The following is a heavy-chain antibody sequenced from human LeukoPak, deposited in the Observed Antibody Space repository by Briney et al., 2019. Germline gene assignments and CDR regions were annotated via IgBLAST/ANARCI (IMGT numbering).Heavy chain of an antibody. CDR3: AKDNPIAVAGTVDY. V-gene: IGHV3-30*02. Sequence: PGGSLRLSCAASGFTFSSYGMHWVLQAPGKGLEWVAFIRYDGSNKYYADSVKGRFTISRDNSKNTLYLQMNSLRAEDTAVYYCAKDNPIAVAGTVDYWGQGTLVTVSS. J-gene: IGHJ4*02. CDR2: IRYDGSNK. CDR1: GFTFSSYG. D-gene: IGHD6-19*01.